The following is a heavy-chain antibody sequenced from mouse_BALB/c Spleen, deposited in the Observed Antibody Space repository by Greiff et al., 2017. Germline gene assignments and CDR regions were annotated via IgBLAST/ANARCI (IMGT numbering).Heavy chain of an antibody. CDR1: GFSLTSYG. CDR2: IWGDGST. D-gene: IGHD1-1*01. J-gene: IGHJ3*01. Sequence: VKLVESGPGLVAPSQSLSITCTVSGFSLTSYGVSWVRQPPGKGLEWLGVIWGDGSTNYHSALISRLSISKDNSKSQVFLKLNSLQTDDTATYYCAPHYGSSCLRGFAYWGQGTLVTVSA. CDR3: APHYGSSCLRGFAY. V-gene: IGHV2-3*01.